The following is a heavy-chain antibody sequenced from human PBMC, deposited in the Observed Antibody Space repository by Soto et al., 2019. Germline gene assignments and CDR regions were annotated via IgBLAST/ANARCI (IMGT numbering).Heavy chain of an antibody. D-gene: IGHD3-10*01. CDR2: ISSSGSTI. CDR3: ARGGGKQSASGYYYGMDV. CDR1: GFTFSDYY. J-gene: IGHJ6*02. Sequence: PGGSLRLSCAASGFTFSDYYINWIRQAPGKGLEWVSYISSSGSTIYYADSVEGRFTVSRDNAKNSLYLQMNSLRGEDTAVYYCARGGGKQSASGYYYGMDVWGQGTTVTVSS. V-gene: IGHV3-11*01.